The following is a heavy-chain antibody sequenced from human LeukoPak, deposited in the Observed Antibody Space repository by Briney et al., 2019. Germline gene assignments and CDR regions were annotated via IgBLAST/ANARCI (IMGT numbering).Heavy chain of an antibody. CDR2: ISNSSSYI. Sequence: GGALRISFAASGFNFSSYSMNWVPQAPGKGLGGVSPISNSSSYIYYADSVKGRFTISRDNAKNSLYLQMNSLEAEDTDVYYCLLYDYQFHWGQGTLVTVSS. V-gene: IGHV3-21*01. CDR3: LLYDYQFH. CDR1: GFNFSSYS. J-gene: IGHJ4*02. D-gene: IGHD3-10*01.